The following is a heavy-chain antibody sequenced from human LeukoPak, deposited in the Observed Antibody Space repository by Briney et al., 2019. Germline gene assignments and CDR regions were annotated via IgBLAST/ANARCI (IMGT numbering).Heavy chain of an antibody. CDR3: ARDGRGGRYYYDSSGYYYDY. V-gene: IGHV1-8*01. J-gene: IGHJ4*02. CDR1: GYTFTSYD. D-gene: IGHD3-22*01. CDR2: MNPNSGNT. Sequence: GASVKVSCKASGYTFTSYDINWVRQATGQGLEWMGWMNPNSGNTGYAQKLQGRVTMTTGTSTSTAYMELRSLRSDDTAVYYCARDGRGGRYYYDSSGYYYDYWGQGTLVTVSS.